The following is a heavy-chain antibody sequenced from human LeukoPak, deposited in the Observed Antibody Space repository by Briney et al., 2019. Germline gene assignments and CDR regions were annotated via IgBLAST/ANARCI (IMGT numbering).Heavy chain of an antibody. V-gene: IGHV4-39*01. CDR3: ARQQAFDWLLSY. Sequence: SETLSLTCTVSGGSISSSSYYWGWIRQPPGKGLEWIGSIYCSGSTYYNPSLKSRVTISVDTSKNQFSLKLSSVTAADTAVYYCARQQAFDWLLSYWGQGTLVTVSS. CDR2: IYCSGST. J-gene: IGHJ4*02. D-gene: IGHD3-9*01. CDR1: GGSISSSSYY.